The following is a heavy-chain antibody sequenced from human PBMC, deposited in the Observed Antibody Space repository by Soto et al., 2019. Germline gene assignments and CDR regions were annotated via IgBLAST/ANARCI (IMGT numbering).Heavy chain of an antibody. CDR3: ARWLELKDAFDI. D-gene: IGHD1-7*01. V-gene: IGHV1-18*01. CDR2: ISAYNGNT. J-gene: IGHJ3*02. Sequence: GASVKVSCEASGYTFTSYGISWVRQAPGQGLEWMGWISAYNGNTNYAQKLQGRVTMTTDTSTSTAYMELSSLRSEDTAVYYCARWLELKDAFDIWGQGTMVTVSS. CDR1: GYTFTSYG.